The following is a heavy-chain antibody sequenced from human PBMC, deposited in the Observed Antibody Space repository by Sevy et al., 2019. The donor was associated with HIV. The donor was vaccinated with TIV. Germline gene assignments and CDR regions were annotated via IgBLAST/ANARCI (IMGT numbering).Heavy chain of an antibody. CDR2: ISYEGTET. CDR1: GFAFSTHA. J-gene: IGHJ4*01. D-gene: IGHD2-2*01. V-gene: IGHV3-30-3*01. CDR3: ARDGGNSVKWYPLY. Sequence: GGSLRLSCAASGFAFSTHAMHWVRQAPGKGLEWVAVISYEGTETFYAASVVGRFTISRDNSKNMLSLQINSLRPEDTAVYYCARDGGNSVKWYPLYWGHGTLVTVSS.